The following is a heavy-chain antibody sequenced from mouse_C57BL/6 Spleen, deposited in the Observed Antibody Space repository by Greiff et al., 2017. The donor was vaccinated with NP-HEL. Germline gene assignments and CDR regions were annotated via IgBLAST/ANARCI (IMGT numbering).Heavy chain of an antibody. CDR2: IHPNSGST. Sequence: QVQLQQPGAELVKPGASVKLSCKASGYTFTSYWMHWVKQRPGQGLEWIGMIHPNSGSTNYNEKFKSKATLTVDKSSSTADMQLSSLTSEDSAVYYCARLITTVVAPYFDYWGQGTTLTVSS. J-gene: IGHJ2*01. V-gene: IGHV1-64*01. D-gene: IGHD1-1*01. CDR3: ARLITTVVAPYFDY. CDR1: GYTFTSYW.